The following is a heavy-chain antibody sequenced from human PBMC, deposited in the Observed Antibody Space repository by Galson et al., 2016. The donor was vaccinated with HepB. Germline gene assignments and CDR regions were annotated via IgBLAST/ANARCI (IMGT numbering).Heavy chain of an antibody. V-gene: IGHV3-23*01. CDR2: ITGSGSTS. CDR3: TKPLHIVATIACFDH. CDR1: GFTFSNYA. J-gene: IGHJ4*02. Sequence: SLRLSCAASGFTFSNYAMTWVRQAPGKGLEWVSAITGSGSTSYYADSVKGRFTISRDNSKNTLFLQMSSLRVGDTAVYYCTKPLHIVATIACFDHWGQGAMVTVSS. D-gene: IGHD5-12*01.